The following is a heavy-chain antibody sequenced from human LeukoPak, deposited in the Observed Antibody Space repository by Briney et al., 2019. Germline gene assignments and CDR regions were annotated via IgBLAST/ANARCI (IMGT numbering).Heavy chain of an antibody. J-gene: IGHJ4*02. CDR2: SYYNGST. CDR1: GDSISSYY. Sequence: KPSETLSLPCTVSGDSISSYYWSWMRQPSGKGLEWIGYSYYNGSTKYDPSLKSRVTISVVTSKNQFSLKLSSVTAADAAVYFCARVFYGGSSQYFDYWGQGTPVTVSS. D-gene: IGHD4-23*01. V-gene: IGHV4-59*01. CDR3: ARVFYGGSSQYFDY.